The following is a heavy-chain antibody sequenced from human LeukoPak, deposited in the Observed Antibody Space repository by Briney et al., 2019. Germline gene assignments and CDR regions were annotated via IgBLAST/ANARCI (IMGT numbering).Heavy chain of an antibody. CDR3: ARYPLSSSWYFFDY. V-gene: IGHV3-21*01. CDR1: GFTFSAYS. D-gene: IGHD6-13*01. CDR2: ISFNSDYI. J-gene: IGHJ4*02. Sequence: PGGSLRLSCVVSGFTFSAYSMNWVRQAPGKGLEWVSSISFNSDYIYYADSVKGRFTISRDDAKNSLYLQMSSLRAEGTAVYYCARYPLSSSWYFFDYWGQGTLVTASS.